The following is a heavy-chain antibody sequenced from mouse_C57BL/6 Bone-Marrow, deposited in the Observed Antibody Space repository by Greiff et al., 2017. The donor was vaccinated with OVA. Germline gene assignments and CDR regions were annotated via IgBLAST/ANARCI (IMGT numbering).Heavy chain of an antibody. J-gene: IGHJ2*01. V-gene: IGHV1-76*01. CDR3: ARLFAY. Sequence: VKLQESGAELVRPGASVKLSCKASGYTFTDYYINWVQQSPGQGLEWIARIYPGSGNSHYNEKFKGKATLTAEKSSSTAYMQLSSLTSEDSAVYFCARLFAYWGQGTTLTVSS. CDR2: IYPGSGNS. CDR1: GYTFTDYY.